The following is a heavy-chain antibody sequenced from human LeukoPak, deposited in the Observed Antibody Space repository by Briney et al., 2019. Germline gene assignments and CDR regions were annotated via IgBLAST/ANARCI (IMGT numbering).Heavy chain of an antibody. Sequence: SETLSLTCAVYGGSFGSYYWSWIRQPPGKGLEWIGEISHSGGTNYNPSLKSRVTISVDMSKSQFSLKLSSVTAADTAVYYCARYKEGSGSYYIPTSLGLPSRPWSYYYMDVWGKGTTVTVSS. CDR3: ARYKEGSGSYYIPTSLGLPSRPWSYYYMDV. J-gene: IGHJ6*03. V-gene: IGHV4-34*01. CDR1: GGSFGSYY. CDR2: ISHSGGT. D-gene: IGHD3-10*01.